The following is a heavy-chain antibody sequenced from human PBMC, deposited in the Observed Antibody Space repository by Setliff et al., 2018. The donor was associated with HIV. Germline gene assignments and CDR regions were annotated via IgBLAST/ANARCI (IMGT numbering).Heavy chain of an antibody. CDR1: GGTFTNYI. D-gene: IGHD3-9*01. Sequence: ASVKVSCKASGGTFTNYIYSWVRQAPGQGLEWMGGIIPISDMTHYAQHLQGRVTITADTATSTAYMELTSLGSDDTASYFCAGAPFRIMSAHYRTLDYWGQGTLVTVSS. V-gene: IGHV1-69*10. J-gene: IGHJ4*02. CDR3: AGAPFRIMSAHYRTLDY. CDR2: IIPISDMT.